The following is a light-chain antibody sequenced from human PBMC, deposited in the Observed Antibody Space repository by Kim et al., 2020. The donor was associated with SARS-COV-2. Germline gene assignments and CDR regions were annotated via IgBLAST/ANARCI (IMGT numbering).Light chain of an antibody. CDR1: HSNLVAYFE. Sequence: TISCSGTHSNLVAYFELLCFQQRPGTAPPLLIYRHSNRPSGVPARFSGSKSCTSASLPITGLQAEDEADYFCQSYDSSLRGVVFGGGTKLTVL. J-gene: IGLJ2*01. CDR3: QSYDSSLRGVV. CDR2: RHS. V-gene: IGLV1-40*01.